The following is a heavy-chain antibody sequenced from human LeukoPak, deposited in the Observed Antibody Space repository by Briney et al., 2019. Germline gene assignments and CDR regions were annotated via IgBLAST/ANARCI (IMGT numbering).Heavy chain of an antibody. J-gene: IGHJ4*02. CDR1: GGSFSGYY. Sequence: ETLSLTCAVYGGSFSGYYWSWIRQPPGKGLEWIGEINHSGSTNYNPSLKGRVTISVDTSKNQFSLKLSSVTAADTAVYYCARGTTVVVDYWGQGTLVTVSS. D-gene: IGHD2-15*01. V-gene: IGHV4-34*01. CDR2: INHSGST. CDR3: ARGTTVVVDY.